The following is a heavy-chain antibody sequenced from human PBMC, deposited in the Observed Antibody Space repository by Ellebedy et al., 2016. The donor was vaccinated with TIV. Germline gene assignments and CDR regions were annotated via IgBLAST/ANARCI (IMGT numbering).Heavy chain of an antibody. CDR1: GVSISSSW. J-gene: IGHJ4*02. CDR3: ASHITMPGKRGFDY. D-gene: IGHD1-14*01. Sequence: SETLSLTXAVSGVSISSSWWSWVRRPPGMGLEWIGEIYHIGSTHYNPSLMSRLTISVDKSRNQLSLKVTSVTAADTAVYYCASHITMPGKRGFDYWGPGALVTVSS. CDR2: IYHIGST. V-gene: IGHV4-4*02.